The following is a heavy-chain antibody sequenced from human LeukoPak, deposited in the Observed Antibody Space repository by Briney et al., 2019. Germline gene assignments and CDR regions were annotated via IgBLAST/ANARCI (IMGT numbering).Heavy chain of an antibody. Sequence: ASVKVSCKASGGTFSSYAISWVRQAPGQGTEWMGRIIPILGIANYAQKFQGRVTITADKSTSTAYMELSSLRSEDTAVYYCARDPHLDSGYDLPDYWGQGTLVTVSS. D-gene: IGHD5-12*01. J-gene: IGHJ4*02. V-gene: IGHV1-69*04. CDR1: GGTFSSYA. CDR2: IIPILGIA. CDR3: ARDPHLDSGYDLPDY.